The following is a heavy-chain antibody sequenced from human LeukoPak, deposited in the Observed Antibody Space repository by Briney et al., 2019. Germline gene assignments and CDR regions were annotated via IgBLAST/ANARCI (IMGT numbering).Heavy chain of an antibody. D-gene: IGHD4-11*01. CDR2: INPNSGGT. V-gene: IGHV1-2*02. Sequence: GASVKVSCKASGYTFTGYYMHWVRQAPGQGLEWMGWINPNSGGTNYAQKFQGRVTMTRDTSISTAYVELSRLRSDDTAVYYCARDLTSDTVMTNRGPFDAFDIWGQGTMVTVSS. CDR3: ARDLTSDTVMTNRGPFDAFDI. CDR1: GYTFTGYY. J-gene: IGHJ3*02.